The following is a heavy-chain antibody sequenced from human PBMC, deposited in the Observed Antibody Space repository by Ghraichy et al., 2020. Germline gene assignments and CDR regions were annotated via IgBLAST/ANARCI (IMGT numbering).Heavy chain of an antibody. J-gene: IGHJ4*02. CDR2: IYYTGST. D-gene: IGHD6-19*01. V-gene: IGHV4-59*01. CDR3: TGGGGWLTDS. Sequence: GSLRLSCVVSGSSLNNYYWSWIRQPPGKGLEWIGYIYYTGSTNYNPSLESRVTISADSSKNQFSLRLTSVTAADTAVYYCTGGGGWLTDSWGQGTLVTVSS. CDR1: GSSLNNYY.